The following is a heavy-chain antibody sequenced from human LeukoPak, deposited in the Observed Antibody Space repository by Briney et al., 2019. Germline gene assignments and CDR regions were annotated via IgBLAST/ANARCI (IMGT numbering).Heavy chain of an antibody. CDR3: AKVMGSGSYSMDP. Sequence: PGGSLRLSCAASGFTFSSYEMNWVRQAPGKGLEWVSAISPSGDSTSYADSVKGRFTISRDNSKNTLYLQMNSLRAEDTAVYYCAKVMGSGSYSMDPWGQGTLVTVSS. CDR2: ISPSGDST. D-gene: IGHD1-26*01. J-gene: IGHJ5*02. CDR1: GFTFSSYE. V-gene: IGHV3-23*01.